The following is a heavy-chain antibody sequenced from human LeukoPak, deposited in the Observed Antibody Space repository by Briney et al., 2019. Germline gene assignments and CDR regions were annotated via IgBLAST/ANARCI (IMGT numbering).Heavy chain of an antibody. CDR2: ISYGGSNK. V-gene: IGHV3-30*18. CDR3: EKYLHRYCSGGSCSYIDY. Sequence: PGRSLRLSCAASGFTFSSYGMHWVRQAPGKGLEWVAVISYGGSNKYYADSVKGRFTISRDNSKNTLYLQINSLRAEDTAVYYCEKYLHRYCSGGSCSYIDYWGQGTLVTVSS. CDR1: GFTFSSYG. J-gene: IGHJ4*02. D-gene: IGHD2-15*01.